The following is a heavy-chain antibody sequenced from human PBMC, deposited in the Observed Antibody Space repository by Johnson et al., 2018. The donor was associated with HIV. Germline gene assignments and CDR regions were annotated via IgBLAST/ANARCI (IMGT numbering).Heavy chain of an antibody. CDR2: VSYNEDKK. CDR1: GFTFRSYP. D-gene: IGHD3/OR15-3a*01. J-gene: IGHJ3*02. CDR3: AVGLNTDAFDI. Sequence: QVQLVESGGGVVQPGRSLRLSCAASGFTFRSYPMHWVRQAPGKGLEWMAIVSYNEDKKYYADPVKGRFTISRDNANNTLYLQMNSLRAEDTAVYYCAVGLNTDAFDIWGQGTMVTVSS. V-gene: IGHV3-30*04.